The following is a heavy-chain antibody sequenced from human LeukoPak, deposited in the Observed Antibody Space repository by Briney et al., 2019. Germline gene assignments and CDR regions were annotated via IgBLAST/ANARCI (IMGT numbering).Heavy chain of an antibody. CDR3: ARLRNKDAGGYSPNVLTI. CDR2: ISAYNGNT. J-gene: IGHJ3*01. Sequence: SVKLLRRASGYTCTTYGIIWVRQAPGQGLEWMGWISAYNGNTNYAQKVQGRVTMTTDTSTTTAYMELRTLTSDDAAVYYCARLRNKDAGGYSPNVLTIGGKGTMVTVSS. V-gene: IGHV1-18*01. D-gene: IGHD3-22*01. CDR1: GYTCTTYG.